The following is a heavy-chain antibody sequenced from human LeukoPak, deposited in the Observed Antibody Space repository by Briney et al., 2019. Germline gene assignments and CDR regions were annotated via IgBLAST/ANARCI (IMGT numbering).Heavy chain of an antibody. J-gene: IGHJ4*02. CDR1: GFTFSSYG. D-gene: IGHD3-10*01. CDR3: TFLWFGELPPDY. V-gene: IGHV3-23*01. Sequence: PGGSLRLSCAASGFTFSSYGMSWVRQAPGKGLEWVSAITATSSSTHDADSVQGRFTISRDNSKNTLYLQMNSLKTEDTAVYYCTFLWFGELPPDYWGQGTLVTVSS. CDR2: ITATSSST.